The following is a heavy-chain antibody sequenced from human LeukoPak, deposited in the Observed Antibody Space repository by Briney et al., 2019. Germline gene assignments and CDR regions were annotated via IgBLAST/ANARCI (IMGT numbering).Heavy chain of an antibody. CDR2: IYYSGGT. CDR3: ARGTAVDPRYSGSYGY. V-gene: IGHV4-59*12. Sequence: PSETLSLTCSVSGGSISSYYWSWIRQPPGKGLEWIGYIYYSGGTNYNPSLKSRVTISVDTSKNQLSLKLSSVTAADTAVYYCARGTAVDPRYSGSYGYWGQGTLVTVSS. D-gene: IGHD1-26*01. CDR1: GGSISSYY. J-gene: IGHJ4*02.